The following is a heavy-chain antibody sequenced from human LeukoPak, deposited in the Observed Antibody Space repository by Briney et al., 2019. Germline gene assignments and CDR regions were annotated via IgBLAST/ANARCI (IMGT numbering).Heavy chain of an antibody. D-gene: IGHD3-22*01. V-gene: IGHV3-7*01. Sequence: GGSLRLSCAASGFTFSSYWMSWVRQAPGKGLEWVANIKQDGSEKYYVNSVKGRFTISRDNAKNSLYLQMNSLRAEDTAVYYCARDLYYEGGAFDIWGQGTMVTVSS. J-gene: IGHJ3*02. CDR1: GFTFSSYW. CDR2: IKQDGSEK. CDR3: ARDLYYEGGAFDI.